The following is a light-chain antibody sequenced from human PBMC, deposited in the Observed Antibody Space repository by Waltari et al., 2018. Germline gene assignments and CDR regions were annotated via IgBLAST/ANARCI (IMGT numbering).Light chain of an antibody. CDR3: QQYDNLPLT. J-gene: IGKJ4*01. Sequence: DIQMTQSPSSLSASVGDRVTITCQASQDISNYLNWYQQQPGKAPMLLIYDASTLETGVTSRFSGSGSWTDVTFTISSLQPEDIATYYCQQYDNLPLTFGGGTKVEIK. CDR1: QDISNY. V-gene: IGKV1-33*01. CDR2: DAS.